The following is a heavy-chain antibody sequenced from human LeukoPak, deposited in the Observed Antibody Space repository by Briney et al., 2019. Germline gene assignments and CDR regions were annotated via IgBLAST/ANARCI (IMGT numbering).Heavy chain of an antibody. Sequence: SETLSLTCTVSGGSISSGGYYWSWIRQPPGKGLEWIGYIYHSGSTYYNPSLKSRVTISVGRSKNQFSLKLSSVTAADTAVYYCARGGIAAAVAFDYWGQGTLVTVSS. CDR3: ARGGIAAAVAFDY. V-gene: IGHV4-30-2*01. CDR1: GGSISSGGYY. D-gene: IGHD6-13*01. CDR2: IYHSGST. J-gene: IGHJ4*02.